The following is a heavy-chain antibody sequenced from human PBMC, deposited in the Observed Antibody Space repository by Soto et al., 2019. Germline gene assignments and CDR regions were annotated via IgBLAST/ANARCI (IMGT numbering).Heavy chain of an antibody. D-gene: IGHD6-6*01. V-gene: IGHV3-49*03. Sequence: GVLRLSCTASGFTFGDYAMSWFRQAPGKGLEWVGFIRSKAYGGTTEYAASVKGRFTISRDDSKSIAYLQMNSLKTEDTAVYYCTRDEVITISPYSSSSGYFDYWGQGTLVTAPQ. CDR2: IRSKAYGGTT. CDR1: GFTFGDYA. J-gene: IGHJ4*02. CDR3: TRDEVITISPYSSSSGYFDY.